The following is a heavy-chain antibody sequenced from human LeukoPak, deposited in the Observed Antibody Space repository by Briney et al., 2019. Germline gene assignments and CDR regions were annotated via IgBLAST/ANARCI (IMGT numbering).Heavy chain of an antibody. D-gene: IGHD3-22*01. J-gene: IGHJ3*02. CDR2: MNPNSGNT. CDR3: ARGSWESRGYYYVGAFDI. V-gene: IGHV1-8*01. Sequence: ASVKVSCKASGYTFTSYDINWVRQATGQGLEWMGWMNPNSGNTGYAQKFQGRVTMTRNTSISTAYMELSSLRSEDTAVYYCARGSWESRGYYYVGAFDIWGQGTMVTVSS. CDR1: GYTFTSYD.